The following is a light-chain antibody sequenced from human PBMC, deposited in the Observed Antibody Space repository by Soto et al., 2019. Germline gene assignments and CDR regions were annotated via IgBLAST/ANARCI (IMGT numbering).Light chain of an antibody. V-gene: IGKV3-15*01. J-gene: IGKJ2*02. CDR1: QSVSSN. CDR2: GAS. Sequence: EIVMTQSPATLSVSPGERATLSCRASQSVSSNLAWHQQKPGQAPRILIYGASTRATGIPARFSGSGSGTEFTLTISSLQSEDFAVYYCQQYNNWTPWTFGQGTKLEIK. CDR3: QQYNNWTPWT.